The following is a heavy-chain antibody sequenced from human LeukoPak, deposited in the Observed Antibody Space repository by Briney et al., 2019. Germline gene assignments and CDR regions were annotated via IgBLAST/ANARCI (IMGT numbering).Heavy chain of an antibody. D-gene: IGHD3-10*01. V-gene: IGHV3-23*01. Sequence: PGGSLRLSCAASGFTFSSYGMSWVRQAPGKGLEWVSAISGSGGSTYYADSVKGRFTISRDNSKNTLYLQMNSLRAEDTAVYYCAKTAPSYYYGSGTPFYYWGQGTLVTVSS. CDR3: AKTAPSYYYGSGTPFYY. J-gene: IGHJ4*02. CDR1: GFTFSSYG. CDR2: ISGSGGST.